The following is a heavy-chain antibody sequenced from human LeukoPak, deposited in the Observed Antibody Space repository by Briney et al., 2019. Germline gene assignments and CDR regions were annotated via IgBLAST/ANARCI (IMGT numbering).Heavy chain of an antibody. CDR1: GYTFTSYG. D-gene: IGHD5-18*01. J-gene: IGHJ3*02. CDR3: ARDRSDTAILNHDAFDI. Sequence: ASMKVSCKASGYTFTSYGISWVRQAPGQGLEWMGWISAYNGNTNYAQKLQGRVTMTTDTSTSTAYMELRSLRSEDTAVYYCARDRSDTAILNHDAFDIWGQGTTVTVSS. V-gene: IGHV1-18*01. CDR2: ISAYNGNT.